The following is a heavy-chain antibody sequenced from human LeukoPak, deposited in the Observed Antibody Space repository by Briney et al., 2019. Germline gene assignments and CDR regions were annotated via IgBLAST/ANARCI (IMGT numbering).Heavy chain of an antibody. J-gene: IGHJ3*02. D-gene: IGHD3-22*01. CDR2: INPNSGGT. Sequence: ASVKVSCKASGYTFTGYYMHWVRQAPGQGLEWMGWINPNSGGTNYAQKFQGRVTMTRDTSISTAYMELSRLRSDDTAVYYCARVNDYYDSSGYDFYASDIWGQGTMVTVSS. CDR3: ARVNDYYDSSGYDFYASDI. CDR1: GYTFTGYY. V-gene: IGHV1-2*02.